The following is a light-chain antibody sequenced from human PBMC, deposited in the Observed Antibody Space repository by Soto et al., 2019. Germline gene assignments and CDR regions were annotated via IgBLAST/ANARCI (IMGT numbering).Light chain of an antibody. J-gene: IGKJ2*01. CDR1: QSIRSD. CDR2: AAS. V-gene: IGKV1-39*01. Sequence: DIQMTQSPSSLSASVGDRVTITCRATQSIRSDLNWYHQKPGRSPKLLIYAASILQSGVPSRFSGSGSGSDFTLTISSLRPEDFATYYCQQSYSFPYTFGQGTKLEIK. CDR3: QQSYSFPYT.